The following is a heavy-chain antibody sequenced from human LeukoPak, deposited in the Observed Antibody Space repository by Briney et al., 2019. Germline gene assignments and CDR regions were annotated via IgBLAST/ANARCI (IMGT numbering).Heavy chain of an antibody. J-gene: IGHJ6*03. CDR2: IYTSGST. CDR3: ARAPAREYFWSGYSTRPGYYMDV. CDR1: GGSISSYY. D-gene: IGHD3-3*01. Sequence: SETLSLTCTVSGGSISSYYWSWIRQPAGKGLEWIGRIYTSGSTNYNPSLKSRVTMSVDTSKNQFALKLSSVTAADTAVYYCARAPAREYFWSGYSTRPGYYMDVWGKGTTVTVSS. V-gene: IGHV4-4*07.